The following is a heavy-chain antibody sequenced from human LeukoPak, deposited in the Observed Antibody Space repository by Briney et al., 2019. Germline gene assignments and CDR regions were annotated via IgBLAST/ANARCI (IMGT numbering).Heavy chain of an antibody. Sequence: SETLSLTCTVSGGSISSGGYYWRWIRQHPGKGLEWIGYIYYSGSTYYNPSLKSRVTISVDTSKNQFSLKLSSVTAADTAVYYCARFRPANAYGSGSYSEGDAFDIWGQGTMVTVSS. D-gene: IGHD3-10*01. CDR3: ARFRPANAYGSGSYSEGDAFDI. CDR1: GGSISSGGYY. V-gene: IGHV4-31*03. CDR2: IYYSGST. J-gene: IGHJ3*02.